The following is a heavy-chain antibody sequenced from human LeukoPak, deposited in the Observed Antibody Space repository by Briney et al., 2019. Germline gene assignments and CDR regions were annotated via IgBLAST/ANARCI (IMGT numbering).Heavy chain of an antibody. CDR1: GGSIGSYY. D-gene: IGHD5-12*01. V-gene: IGHV4-59*08. J-gene: IGHJ4*02. CDR3: ARLGSGYDGLYYFDY. Sequence: SETLSLTCTVSGGSIGSYYWSWIRQPPGKGLEWIGYIYYSGSTNYNPFLKSRVTISVDTSKNQFSLKLSSVTAADTAVYYCARLGSGYDGLYYFDYWVRGTLVTVSS. CDR2: IYYSGST.